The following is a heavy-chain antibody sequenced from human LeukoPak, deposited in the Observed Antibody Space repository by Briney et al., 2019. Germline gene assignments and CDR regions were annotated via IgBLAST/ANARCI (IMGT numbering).Heavy chain of an antibody. CDR1: GFTFSSYG. D-gene: IGHD2-21*02. CDR2: IWYDGSNK. CDR3: ANGDLAYCGGDCYSGAFDI. J-gene: IGHJ3*02. V-gene: IGHV3-33*06. Sequence: PGRSLRLSCAASGFTFSSYGMHWVRQAPGKGLEWVAVIWYDGSNKYYADPVKGRFTISRDNSKNTLYLQMNSLRAEDTAVYYCANGDLAYCGGDCYSGAFDIWGQGTMVTVSS.